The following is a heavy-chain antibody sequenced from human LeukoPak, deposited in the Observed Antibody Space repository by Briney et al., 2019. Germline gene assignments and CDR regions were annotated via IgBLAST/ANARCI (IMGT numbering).Heavy chain of an antibody. D-gene: IGHD5-18*01. CDR2: ISSSSYI. CDR3: ARLRYGPYGMDV. V-gene: IGHV3-21*01. J-gene: IGHJ6*02. Sequence: GGSLRLSCAASGFTFSSYSMNWVRQAPGKGLEWVSSISSSSYIYYADSVKGRFTISRDNAKNSLYLQMSSLRAEDTALYYCARLRYGPYGMDVWGQGTTVTVSS. CDR1: GFTFSSYS.